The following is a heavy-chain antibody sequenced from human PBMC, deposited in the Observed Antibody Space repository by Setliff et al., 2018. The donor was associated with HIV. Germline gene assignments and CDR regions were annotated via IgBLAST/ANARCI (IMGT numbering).Heavy chain of an antibody. V-gene: IGHV1-2*06. CDR2: FNPNSRVP. D-gene: IGHD5-18*01. Sequence: GASVKVSCKASGFIFTDYQIHWVRQAPGQGLEWMGRFNPNSRVPNSPQKFQGRVTMTRDTSINAAFMELTRLRSDDTAVYYCAVLGPAIAGHSYGGPYFFDYWGRGTLVTVSS. CDR3: AVLGPAIAGHSYGGPYFFDY. CDR1: GFIFTDYQ. J-gene: IGHJ4*02.